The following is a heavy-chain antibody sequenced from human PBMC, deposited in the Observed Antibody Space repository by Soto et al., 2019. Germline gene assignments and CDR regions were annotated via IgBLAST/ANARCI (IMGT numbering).Heavy chain of an antibody. J-gene: IGHJ4*02. CDR3: ASSGYPGYSSGCADV. Sequence: GESLKISCKGSGYSFTSYWIGWVRQMPGKGLEWMGIIYPGDSDTRYSPSFQGQVTISADKSISTAYLQWSSLKASDTAMYYCASSGYPGYSSGCADVWGQGTLVTVSS. CDR1: GYSFTSYW. CDR2: IYPGDSDT. D-gene: IGHD6-19*01. V-gene: IGHV5-51*01.